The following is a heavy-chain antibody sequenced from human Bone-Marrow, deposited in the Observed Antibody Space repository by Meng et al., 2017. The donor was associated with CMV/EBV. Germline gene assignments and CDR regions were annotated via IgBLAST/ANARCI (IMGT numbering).Heavy chain of an antibody. V-gene: IGHV6-1*01. CDR1: GDSVSRENVA. CDR3: ARDVDS. Sequence: QVQPQQSGPGLVKPSQTLSLTCAISGDSVSRENVAWIWIRQSPSRGLEWLARTYYRSKWYNDYAPSVKSRITVNTDTSKNQFSLQLNSVTPEDTAVYFCARDVDSWGQGTLVTVSS. CDR2: TYYRSKWYN. J-gene: IGHJ4*02.